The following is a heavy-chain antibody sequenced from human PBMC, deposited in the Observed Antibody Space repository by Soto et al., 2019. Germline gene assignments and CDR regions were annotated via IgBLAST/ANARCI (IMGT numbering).Heavy chain of an antibody. CDR1: GFTFNNHA. D-gene: IGHD3-10*01. CDR2: VSSGGGAT. Sequence: EVHLAESGGRLVQPGGSLRLSCAASGFTFNNHAMTWVRQAPGKGLEWVATVSSGGGATYYADSVKVRFTVSRANSKNTVSLHMDSLRADDTARYGCARDRLGFGDLDSWGPGTLLTVSS. V-gene: IGHV3-23*04. J-gene: IGHJ4*02. CDR3: ARDRLGFGDLDS.